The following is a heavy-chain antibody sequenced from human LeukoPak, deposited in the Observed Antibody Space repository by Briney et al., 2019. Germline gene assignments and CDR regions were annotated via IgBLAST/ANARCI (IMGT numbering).Heavy chain of an antibody. CDR2: FYYSGNT. Sequence: PSETLSLTCAAYGGSFSGYYWSWIRQPPGKGLEWIGSFYYSGNTYYNPSLKSRVTISVDTSKNQFSLKVTSVTAADTAVYYCARSHRSSWYLVDYYFDYWGQGTLVTVSS. CDR3: ARSHRSSWYLVDYYFDY. J-gene: IGHJ4*02. D-gene: IGHD6-13*01. CDR1: GGSFSGYY. V-gene: IGHV4-34*01.